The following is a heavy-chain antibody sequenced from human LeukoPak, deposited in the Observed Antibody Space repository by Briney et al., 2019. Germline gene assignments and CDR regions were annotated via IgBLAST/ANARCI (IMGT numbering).Heavy chain of an antibody. D-gene: IGHD4-17*01. J-gene: IGHJ4*02. Sequence: GASVKVSCKASGYTFTSYDINWVRQATGQGLEWMGWMNPNSGNTGYAQKFQGRVTMTTDTSTSTAYMELRSLRSDDTAVYYCASLDYGDPFSPVFDYWGQGTLVTVSS. CDR1: GYTFTSYD. V-gene: IGHV1-8*01. CDR2: MNPNSGNT. CDR3: ASLDYGDPFSPVFDY.